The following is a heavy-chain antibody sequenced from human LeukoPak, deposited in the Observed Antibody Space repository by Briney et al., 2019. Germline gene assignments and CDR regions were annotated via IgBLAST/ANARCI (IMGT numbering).Heavy chain of an antibody. Sequence: PGGSLRLSCAASGFTFSSYSMNWIRQAPGKGLEWVSSISSSTSYIYYADSVKGRFTISKDNAKISLYLQMNSLRAEDTAVYYCARALEWLADYWGQGTLVTVSS. CDR2: ISSSTSYI. V-gene: IGHV3-21*01. D-gene: IGHD3-3*01. CDR3: ARALEWLADY. CDR1: GFTFSSYS. J-gene: IGHJ4*02.